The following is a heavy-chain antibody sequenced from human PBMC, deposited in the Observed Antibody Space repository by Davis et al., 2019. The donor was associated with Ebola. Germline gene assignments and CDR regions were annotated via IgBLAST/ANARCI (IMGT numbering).Heavy chain of an antibody. CDR1: GDSLRDNY. CDR3: AAYRWNTWFAP. V-gene: IGHV4-59*03. Sequence: GSLRLSCTVSGDSLRDNYCCWIRQSPGKGLEWIGYLNYRGHFNSNPSLGGRVTISVGTSKNQFSLKLSSVTAADTAVYYCAAYRWNTWFAPWGQGILVTVSS. J-gene: IGHJ5*02. CDR2: LNYRGHF. D-gene: IGHD2-21*01.